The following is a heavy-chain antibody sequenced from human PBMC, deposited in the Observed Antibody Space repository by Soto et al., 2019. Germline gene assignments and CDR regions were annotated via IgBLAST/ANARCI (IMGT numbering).Heavy chain of an antibody. V-gene: IGHV2-70*04. CDR1: DFSLTTTEMR. Sequence: SGPTLVNPTQTLTLTCTFSDFSLTTTEMRVSWIRQPPGKALEWLARIDWDDEKFYSVSLKTRLTISKDTSRNQVVLTMTNMGPVDTGTYYCARRIRGDYAFKSRGQGALVTVSS. D-gene: IGHD4-17*01. CDR2: IDWDDEK. J-gene: IGHJ4*02. CDR3: ARRIRGDYAFKS.